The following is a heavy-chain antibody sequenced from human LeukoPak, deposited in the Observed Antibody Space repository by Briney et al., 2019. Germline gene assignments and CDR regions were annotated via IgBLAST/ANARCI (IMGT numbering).Heavy chain of an antibody. CDR1: RFTFSSYA. V-gene: IGHV3-23*01. D-gene: IGHD3-3*01. CDR2: VSGSGDST. Sequence: GGSLRLSCAASRFTFSSYAMSWVRQAPGKGLEWVSTVSGSGDSTDYADSVKGRFTISRDNSKNTLYLQINSLRAEDTALYYCAKLIRDYDFWSGSYRAQWFDPWGQGTLVNVSS. CDR3: AKLIRDYDFWSGSYRAQWFDP. J-gene: IGHJ5*02.